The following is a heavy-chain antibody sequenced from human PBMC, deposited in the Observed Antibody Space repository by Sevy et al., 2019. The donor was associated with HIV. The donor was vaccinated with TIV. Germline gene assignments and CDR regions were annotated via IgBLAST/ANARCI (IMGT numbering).Heavy chain of an antibody. D-gene: IGHD2-15*01. CDR1: GFTFSSYG. J-gene: IGHJ4*02. Sequence: GGSLRLSCAASGFTFSSYGMHWVRQAPGKGLEWVAVISYDGSNKYYADSVKGRFTISRDNSKNTLYLQMNSLRAEDTAVYYCAKDGGDRVGTVLGYCSGGSCYFDYWGQRTLVTVSS. CDR3: AKDGGDRVGTVLGYCSGGSCYFDY. V-gene: IGHV3-30*18. CDR2: ISYDGSNK.